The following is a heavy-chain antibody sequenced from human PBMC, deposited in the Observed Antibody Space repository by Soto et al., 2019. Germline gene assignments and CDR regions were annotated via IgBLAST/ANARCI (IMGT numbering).Heavy chain of an antibody. CDR1: GFTFSDFY. Sequence: QVQLVESGGGLVKPGGSLRLSCAASGFTFSDFYMSWIRQAPGRGLEWISYISSGSTNIFYADSVKGRFTVSRDNAKNSVYLLMDSLRAEETAVYYCARDRNAAGSDYWGQGTLVTVSS. V-gene: IGHV3-11*01. D-gene: IGHD1-1*01. CDR3: ARDRNAAGSDY. CDR2: ISSGSTNI. J-gene: IGHJ4*02.